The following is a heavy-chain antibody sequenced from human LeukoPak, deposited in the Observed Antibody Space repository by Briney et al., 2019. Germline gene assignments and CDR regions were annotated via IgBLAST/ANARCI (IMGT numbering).Heavy chain of an antibody. D-gene: IGHD6-19*01. CDR1: GGTFSSYA. CDR3: VSGDSSGWYGNY. J-gene: IGHJ4*02. Sequence: GASVKVSCTASGGTFSSYAISWVRQAPGQGLEWMGGIIPIFGTANYAQKFQGRVTITADESTSTAYMELSSLRSEDTAVYYCVSGDSSGWYGNYWGQGTLVTVSS. V-gene: IGHV1-69*13. CDR2: IIPIFGTA.